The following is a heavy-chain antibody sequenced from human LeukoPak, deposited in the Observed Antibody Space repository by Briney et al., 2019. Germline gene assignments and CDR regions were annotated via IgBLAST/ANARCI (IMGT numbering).Heavy chain of an antibody. V-gene: IGHV3-23*01. Sequence: GGSLRLSSAASGFTFSGNDMSWVRHGPGKGREGVSAIRGSGGSTYSADSVKGRFTISRDNSKNTLYLQMTSLRAEDTAVYYCAKPGGNYLAFDIWGQGTMVTVSS. CDR3: AKPGGNYLAFDI. CDR1: GFTFSGND. D-gene: IGHD4-11*01. J-gene: IGHJ3*02. CDR2: IRGSGGST.